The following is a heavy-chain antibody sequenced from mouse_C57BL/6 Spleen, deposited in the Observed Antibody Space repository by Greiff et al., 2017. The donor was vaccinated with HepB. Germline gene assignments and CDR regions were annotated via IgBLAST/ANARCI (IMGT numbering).Heavy chain of an antibody. Sequence: VQLQQSGPELVKPGASVKISCKASGYAFSSSWMNWVKQRPGTGLEWIGRIYPGDGDTNYNGKFKGKATLTADKSSSTAYMQLSSLTSEDSAVYFCAGSGFAYWGQGTLVTVSA. V-gene: IGHV1-82*01. CDR2: IYPGDGDT. CDR1: GYAFSSSW. J-gene: IGHJ3*01. CDR3: AGSGFAY. D-gene: IGHD3-2*02.